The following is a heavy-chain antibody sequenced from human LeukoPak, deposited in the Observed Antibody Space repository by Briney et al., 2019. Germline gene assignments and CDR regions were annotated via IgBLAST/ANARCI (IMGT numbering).Heavy chain of an antibody. CDR2: IFYSGST. D-gene: IGHD6-13*01. V-gene: IGHV4-39*01. Sequence: PSETLSLTCTVSGGSISTINYYWDWIRQPPGKGLEWIGSIFYSGSTYYNPSLKSRLVISVDKSKNQFSLNLRSVTATDTAVYYCARSKAQQLVPFDNWGQGTLVTVSS. CDR3: ARSKAQQLVPFDN. J-gene: IGHJ4*02. CDR1: GGSISTINYY.